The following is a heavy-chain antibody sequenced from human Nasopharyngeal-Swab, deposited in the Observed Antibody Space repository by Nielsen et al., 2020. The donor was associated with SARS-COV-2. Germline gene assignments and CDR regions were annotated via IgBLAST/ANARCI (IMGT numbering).Heavy chain of an antibody. CDR3: ARADIVVVPAAPIYYMDV. CDR2: INHSGST. J-gene: IGHJ6*03. D-gene: IGHD2-2*01. V-gene: IGHV4-34*01. Sequence: WIRQPPGKGLGWIGEINHSGSTNYNPSLKSRVTISVDTSKNQFSLKLSSVTAADTAVYYCARADIVVVPAAPIYYMDVWGKGTTVTVSS.